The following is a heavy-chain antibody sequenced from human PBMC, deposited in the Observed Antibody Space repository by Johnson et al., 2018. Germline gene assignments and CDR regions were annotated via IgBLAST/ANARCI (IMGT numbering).Heavy chain of an antibody. J-gene: IGHJ1*01. CDR1: GFTFSNYG. Sequence: QVQLVQSGGGVVQXGRSLRLXCAASGFTFSNYGMHWVRQAPGKGLEWVTVISYDGSNKQYADSVKGRFTISRDNSKNTLYLQMNSLRVEDTAVYYCAKDNGPTMIRCFQHWGQGTLVTVSS. CDR3: AKDNGPTMIRCFQH. CDR2: ISYDGSNK. V-gene: IGHV3-30*18. D-gene: IGHD3-22*01.